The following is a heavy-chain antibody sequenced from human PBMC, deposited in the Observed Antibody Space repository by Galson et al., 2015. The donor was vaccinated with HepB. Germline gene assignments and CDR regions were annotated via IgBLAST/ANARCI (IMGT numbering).Heavy chain of an antibody. V-gene: IGHV1-69*13. D-gene: IGHD1-7*01. J-gene: IGHJ6*02. CDR2: IIPLFRST. CDR1: GGPFRSFA. Sequence: SVKVSCKASGGPFRSFAFTWVRQAPGQGLEWMGGIIPLFRSTYSAQKFQGRLTITADEPSSTAYMELSSLTSEDTALYFCARGGFITGSTLHYDYGMDVWGQGTTVTFSS. CDR3: ARGGFITGSTLHYDYGMDV.